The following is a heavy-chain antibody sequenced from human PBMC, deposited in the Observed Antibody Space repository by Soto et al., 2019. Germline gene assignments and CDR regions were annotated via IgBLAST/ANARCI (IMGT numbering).Heavy chain of an antibody. V-gene: IGHV1-3*01. D-gene: IGHD3-3*01. Sequence: ASVKVSCKASGYTFTSYAMHWVRQAPGQRLEWMGWINAGNGNTKYSQKFQGRVTITRDTSASTAYMELSSLRSEDTAVYYCARSYDFWSGYPPLDYWGQGTLVTVSS. CDR1: GYTFTSYA. CDR3: ARSYDFWSGYPPLDY. CDR2: INAGNGNT. J-gene: IGHJ4*02.